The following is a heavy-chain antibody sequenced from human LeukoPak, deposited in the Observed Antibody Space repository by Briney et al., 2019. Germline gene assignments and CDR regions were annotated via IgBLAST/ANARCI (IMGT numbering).Heavy chain of an antibody. CDR1: TFTFSSYG. V-gene: IGHV3-33*06. CDR2: IWHDGSTK. J-gene: IGHJ3*02. Sequence: GVSLRLSCAASTFTFSSYGMQWVRQAPGKGLEWVAGIWHDGSTKYYADSVKGRFTISRDNSKNTLYLQMNSLRVEETAVYYCAKDRTSAWTLGAFDIWGQGTMVTVSS. D-gene: IGHD2-2*01. CDR3: AKDRTSAWTLGAFDI.